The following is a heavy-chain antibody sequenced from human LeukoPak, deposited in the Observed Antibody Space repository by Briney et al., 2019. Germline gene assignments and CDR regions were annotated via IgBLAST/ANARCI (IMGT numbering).Heavy chain of an antibody. Sequence: GGSLRLSCAASGFTFGSYSMNWVRQAPGEGLEWVSYISSLSGTIYYADSVKGRFTISRDNSKNTLYLQMNSLRAEDTAVYYCARDGYSSSCPKDWGQGTLVTVSS. V-gene: IGHV3-48*01. CDR1: GFTFGSYS. J-gene: IGHJ4*02. CDR3: ARDGYSSSCPKD. D-gene: IGHD6-13*01. CDR2: ISSLSGTI.